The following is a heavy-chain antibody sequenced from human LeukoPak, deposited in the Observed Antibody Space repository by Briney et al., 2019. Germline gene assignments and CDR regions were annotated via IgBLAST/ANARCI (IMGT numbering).Heavy chain of an antibody. Sequence: SETLSLTCTVSGRSINSHNYYWGWIRQPPGKGLEWIGSIYYSGSTYYNPSLESRVTISVDTSKNQFSLKLSSVTAADTAMYYCARRSSSWDCFDYWGQGTLVTVSS. CDR3: ARRSSSWDCFDY. J-gene: IGHJ4*02. D-gene: IGHD6-13*01. V-gene: IGHV4-39*01. CDR1: GRSINSHNYY. CDR2: IYYSGST.